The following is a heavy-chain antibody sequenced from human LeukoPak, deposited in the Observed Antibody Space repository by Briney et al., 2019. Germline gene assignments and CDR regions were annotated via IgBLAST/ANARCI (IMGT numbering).Heavy chain of an antibody. CDR1: GGSISSYY. CDR2: IYYSGST. J-gene: IGHJ4*02. D-gene: IGHD1-20*01. Sequence: SETLSLTCTVSGGSISSYYWSWIRQPPGKGLEWIGYIYYSGSTNYNPSLKSRVTISVDTSKNQSSLKLSSVTAADTAVYYCAREDFSRITGTNYFDYWGQGTLVTVSS. CDR3: AREDFSRITGTNYFDY. V-gene: IGHV4-59*01.